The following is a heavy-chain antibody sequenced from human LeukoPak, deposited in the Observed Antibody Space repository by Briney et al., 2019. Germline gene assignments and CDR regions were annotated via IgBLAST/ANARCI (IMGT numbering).Heavy chain of an antibody. CDR3: ARESSFLVPAAPWAGVTYNWFDP. V-gene: IGHV1-69*01. J-gene: IGHJ5*02. CDR2: IIPIFGTA. Sequence: GSSVKVSCKASGGTFSSYAISWVRQAPGQGLEWMGGIIPIFGTANYAQKFQGRVTITADESTSTAYMELSSLRSEDTAVYYCARESSFLVPAAPWAGVTYNWFDPWGQGTLVTVSS. CDR1: GGTFSSYA. D-gene: IGHD2-2*01.